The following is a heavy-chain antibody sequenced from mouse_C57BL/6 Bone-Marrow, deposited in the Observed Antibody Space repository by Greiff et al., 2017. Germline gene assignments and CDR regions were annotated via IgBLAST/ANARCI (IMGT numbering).Heavy chain of an antibody. CDR2: IYPGNSDT. J-gene: IGHJ2*01. V-gene: IGHV1-5*01. CDR1: GYTFTSYW. D-gene: IGHD1-1*01. Sequence: VQLQQSGTVLARPGASVTMSCKTSGYTFTSYWMHWVKQRPGQGLEWLGAIYPGNSDTSYNQKFKGKAKLTAVTSASTAYMELSSLTNEDSAVYYCTRKGITTVVPGDYWGQGTTLTVSS. CDR3: TRKGITTVVPGDY.